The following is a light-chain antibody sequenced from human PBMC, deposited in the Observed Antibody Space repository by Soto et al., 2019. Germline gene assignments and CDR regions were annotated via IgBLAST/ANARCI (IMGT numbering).Light chain of an antibody. CDR2: GVS. CDR1: SCDGGGYYI. V-gene: IGLV2-14*03. J-gene: IGLJ2*01. CDR3: RSYPFTRTAV. Sequence: QSVLTQPASVAGSPGRTGTITCAGNSCDGGGYYIVSWYRQLPGEAPKLILYGVSDRPSGVSDRFSGSKSGDTASLTVNGIQADDEADYYWRSYPFTRTAVVGGGTNVTVL.